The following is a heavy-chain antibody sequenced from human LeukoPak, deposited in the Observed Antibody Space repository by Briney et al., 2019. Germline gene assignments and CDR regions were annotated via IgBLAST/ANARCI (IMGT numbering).Heavy chain of an antibody. V-gene: IGHV3-48*01. Sequence: GGSLRLSCAASGFTFSGYIMNWVRQAPGKGLEWVSFIGTSGNTIYYADSVKGRFTVSRDNAKNSLHLQMNSLRAEDTAVYYCARDQWLDYWGQGTLVTVSS. CDR3: ARDQWLDY. J-gene: IGHJ4*02. D-gene: IGHD6-19*01. CDR2: IGTSGNTI. CDR1: GFTFSGYI.